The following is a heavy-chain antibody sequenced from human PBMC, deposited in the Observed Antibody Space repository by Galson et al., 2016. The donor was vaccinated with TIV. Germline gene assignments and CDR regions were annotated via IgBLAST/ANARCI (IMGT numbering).Heavy chain of an antibody. J-gene: IGHJ5*02. CDR1: GVTFSYFA. Sequence: SVKVSCKASGVTFSYFAFSWVRQAPGQGLEWMGGIVPMFGTTNYAQKFQGRVTISADESTTTAYLELSSLRSEDTAVYYYARGRGIYDSSGYFLFDHWGQGPLVTVSS. CDR3: ARGRGIYDSSGYFLFDH. V-gene: IGHV1-69*13. D-gene: IGHD3-22*01. CDR2: IVPMFGTT.